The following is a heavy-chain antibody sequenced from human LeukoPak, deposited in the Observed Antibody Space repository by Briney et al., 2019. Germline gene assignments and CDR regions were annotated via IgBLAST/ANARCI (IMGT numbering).Heavy chain of an antibody. Sequence: PGGSLRLSCAASGFTFSSYGMHWVRQAPGKGLEWVAFIRYDGSNKYYADSVKGRFTISRDNSKNTLYLQMNSLRAEDTAVYYCAKGYCSGDRCSDAFDIWGQGTMVTVSS. CDR2: IRYDGSNK. D-gene: IGHD2-15*01. V-gene: IGHV3-30*02. J-gene: IGHJ3*02. CDR3: AKGYCSGDRCSDAFDI. CDR1: GFTFSSYG.